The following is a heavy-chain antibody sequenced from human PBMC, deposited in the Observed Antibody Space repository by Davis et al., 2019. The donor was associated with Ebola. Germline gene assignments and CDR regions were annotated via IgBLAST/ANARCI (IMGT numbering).Heavy chain of an antibody. CDR3: ARDMGAVAGIFDY. J-gene: IGHJ4*02. V-gene: IGHV3-30-3*01. CDR2: ISYDGSNK. CDR1: GFTFSSYW. Sequence: GGSLRLSCAASGFTFSSYWMSWVRQAPGKGLEWVAVISYDGSNKYYADSVKGRFTISRDNSKNTLYLQMNSLRAEDTAVYYCARDMGAVAGIFDYWGQGTLVTVSS. D-gene: IGHD6-19*01.